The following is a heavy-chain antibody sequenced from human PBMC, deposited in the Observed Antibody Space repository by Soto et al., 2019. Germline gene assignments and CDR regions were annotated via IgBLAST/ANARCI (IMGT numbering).Heavy chain of an antibody. CDR2: ISAYNGNT. J-gene: IGHJ3*02. CDR1: GYSFTSYG. CDR3: ARDVYYDSGENAFDI. Sequence: ALVKGSCKASGYSFTSYGISWGRQAPRQGLEWMGWISAYNGNTNYAQKLQGRVTMTTDTSTSTAYMELRSLRSDDTAVYYCARDVYYDSGENAFDIWGQGTMVTVSS. D-gene: IGHD3-22*01. V-gene: IGHV1-18*01.